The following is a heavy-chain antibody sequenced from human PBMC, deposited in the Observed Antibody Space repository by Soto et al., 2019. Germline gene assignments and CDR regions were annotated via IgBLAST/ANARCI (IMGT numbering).Heavy chain of an antibody. CDR1: GFTFSSFS. V-gene: IGHV3-21*06. J-gene: IGHJ6*02. CDR3: VRQVPYSQQRLDV. Sequence: PGGSLRLSCAASGFTFSSFSMDWVRHAPGQGLEWVSSISSRGSYIYYADSVKGRFTISRDNADNLLYLQMNSLRAEDTAVYYYVRQVPYSQQRLDVWGQATTVTVS. D-gene: IGHD4-4*01. CDR2: ISSRGSYI.